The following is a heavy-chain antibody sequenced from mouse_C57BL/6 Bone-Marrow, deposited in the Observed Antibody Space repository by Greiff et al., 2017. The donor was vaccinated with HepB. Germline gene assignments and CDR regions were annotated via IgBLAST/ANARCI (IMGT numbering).Heavy chain of an antibody. CDR3: ARWGITTVVATDY. CDR2: IYPGDGDT. J-gene: IGHJ2*01. Sequence: LQESGAELVKPGASVKISCKASGYAFSSYWMNWVKQRPGKGLEWIGQIYPGDGDTNYNGKFKGKATLTADKSSSTAYMQLSSLTSEDSAVYFCARWGITTVVATDYWGQGTTLTVSS. CDR1: GYAFSSYW. D-gene: IGHD1-1*01. V-gene: IGHV1-80*01.